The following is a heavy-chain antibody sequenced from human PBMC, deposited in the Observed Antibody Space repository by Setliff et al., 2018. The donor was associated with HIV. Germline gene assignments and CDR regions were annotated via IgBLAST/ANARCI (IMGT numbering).Heavy chain of an antibody. Sequence: TSETLSLTCAVYGGSLSGFYWTFIRQSPGKGLEWIGEVTHSGSTTYDPSLKSRITISVDTSKNQFSLKLTSVTAADMGVYYCARGRKKTLAVSGTRYFDFWGQGTLVTVSS. CDR1: GGSLSGFY. D-gene: IGHD6-19*01. CDR3: ARGRKKTLAVSGTRYFDF. V-gene: IGHV4-34*01. J-gene: IGHJ4*02. CDR2: VTHSGST.